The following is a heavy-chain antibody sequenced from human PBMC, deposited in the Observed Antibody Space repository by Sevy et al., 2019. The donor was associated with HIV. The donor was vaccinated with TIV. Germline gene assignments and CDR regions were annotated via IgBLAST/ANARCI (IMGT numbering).Heavy chain of an antibody. V-gene: IGHV3-49*03. J-gene: IGHJ4*02. Sequence: GGSLRLSCTSSGFTFGDYAMSWFRQAPGKGLEWVAFIKRNSYEPYGGATEYAASVKGRFTISRDDSKSIAYLQMNSMITEDTAVYYCTRALATVDNPEYYFDYWGQGILVTVSS. D-gene: IGHD4-17*01. CDR3: TRALATVDNPEYYFDY. CDR1: GFTFGDYA. CDR2: IKRNSYEPYGGAT.